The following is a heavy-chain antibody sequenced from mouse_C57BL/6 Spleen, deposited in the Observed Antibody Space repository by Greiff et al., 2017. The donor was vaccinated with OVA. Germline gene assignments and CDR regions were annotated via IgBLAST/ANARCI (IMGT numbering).Heavy chain of an antibody. V-gene: IGHV1-66*01. CDR1: GYSFTSYY. Sequence: VQLQQSGPELVKPGASVKISCKASGYSFTSYYIHWVKQRPGQGLEWIGWIYPGSGNTKYNEKFKGKATLTADTSSSTAYMQLSSLTSEDSAVYYCARSYYGSEGVFDYWGQGTTLTVSS. D-gene: IGHD1-1*01. CDR2: IYPGSGNT. J-gene: IGHJ2*01. CDR3: ARSYYGSEGVFDY.